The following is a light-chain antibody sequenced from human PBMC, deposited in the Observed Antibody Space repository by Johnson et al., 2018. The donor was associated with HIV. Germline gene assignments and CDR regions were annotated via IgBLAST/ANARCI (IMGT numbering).Light chain of an antibody. V-gene: IGLV1-51*02. CDR2: ENN. CDR3: GTWDSRLIADV. CDR1: SSNIGKNY. Sequence: QSVLTQPPSVSAAPGQKVTISCSGSSSNIGKNYVSWYQQLPGTAPKVLIYENNRRPSGISDRFSGSKSGTSATLGITGLQTGDEADYYCGTWDSRLIADVLGTGTKVTVL. J-gene: IGLJ1*01.